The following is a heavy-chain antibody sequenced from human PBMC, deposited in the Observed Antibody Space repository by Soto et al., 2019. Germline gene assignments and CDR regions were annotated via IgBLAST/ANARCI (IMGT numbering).Heavy chain of an antibody. J-gene: IGHJ5*01. V-gene: IGHV1-2*02. CDR2: INPKSGGT. CDR3: AKVNKQQWVLNWFDS. CDR1: GYTFTDNY. D-gene: IGHD6-13*01. Sequence: SSVKVSCKASGYTFTDNYIHWVRQAPGQGLEWMGWINPKSGGTHYAQKFQGRVTVTRDTSISTAHMELIRLRSDDTAVYYCAKVNKQQWVLNWFDSWGQGTLVTVSS.